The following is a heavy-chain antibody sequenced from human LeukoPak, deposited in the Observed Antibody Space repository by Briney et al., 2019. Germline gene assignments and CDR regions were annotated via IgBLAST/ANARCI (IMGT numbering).Heavy chain of an antibody. CDR1: GGTFSSYA. J-gene: IGHJ4*02. Sequence: SVKVSCKASGGTFSSYAISWVRQAPGEGLEWMGGIIPIFGTANYAQKFQGRVTITADESTSTAYMELSSLRSEDTAVYYCAREVNGRGDYVWGSYRYLDYWGQGTLVTVSS. V-gene: IGHV1-69*01. CDR3: AREVNGRGDYVWGSYRYLDY. D-gene: IGHD3-16*02. CDR2: IIPIFGTA.